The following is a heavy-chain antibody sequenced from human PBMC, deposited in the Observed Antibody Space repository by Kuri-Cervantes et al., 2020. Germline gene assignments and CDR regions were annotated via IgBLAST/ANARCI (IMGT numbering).Heavy chain of an antibody. J-gene: IGHJ3*02. CDR1: GFTFDDYA. D-gene: IGHD3-10*01. Sequence: GGSLRLSCAASGFTFDDYAMHWVRQAPGKGLEWVSHISWDGGSTYYADSVKGRFTISRDNSKNSLYLQMNSLRAEDTALYYCAKARITMVQGVMADAFDIWGQGTMVTVSS. V-gene: IGHV3-43D*04. CDR3: AKARITMVQGVMADAFDI. CDR2: ISWDGGST.